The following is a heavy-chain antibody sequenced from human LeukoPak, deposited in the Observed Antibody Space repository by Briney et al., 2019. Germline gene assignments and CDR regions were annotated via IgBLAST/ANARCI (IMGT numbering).Heavy chain of an antibody. V-gene: IGHV3-74*01. D-gene: IGHD6-19*01. J-gene: IGHJ4*02. Sequence: GGSLRLSCAASGFTFSSYWMHWVRQAPGKGLVWVSRINSDGSTTSYADSVKGRFTISRDNAKNTLYLQMNSLKTEDTAVYYCTTGRYSSGWYYFDYWGQGTLVTVSS. CDR2: INSDGSTT. CDR1: GFTFSSYW. CDR3: TTGRYSSGWYYFDY.